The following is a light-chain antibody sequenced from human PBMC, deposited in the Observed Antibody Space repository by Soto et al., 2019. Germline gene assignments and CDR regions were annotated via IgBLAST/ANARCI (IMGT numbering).Light chain of an antibody. CDR1: QSVSGN. CDR3: QQYNNWPRT. CDR2: DAS. J-gene: IGKJ1*01. Sequence: EIVMTQSPATLSVSPGERATLSCRASQSVSGNLAWYQQQPGQAPRLLIYDASTRATGIPARFSGSGSGTEFTLTLSNSQSEDFAVYYCQQYNNWPRTFGQGTRVEIK. V-gene: IGKV3-15*01.